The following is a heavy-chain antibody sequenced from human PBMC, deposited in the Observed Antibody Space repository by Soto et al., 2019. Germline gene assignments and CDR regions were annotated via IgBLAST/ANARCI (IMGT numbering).Heavy chain of an antibody. CDR3: AKDIGVGATTWDYYYGMDV. J-gene: IGHJ6*02. CDR2: ISYDGSNK. D-gene: IGHD1-26*01. CDR1: GFTFSSYG. V-gene: IGHV3-30*18. Sequence: PGGSLRLSCAASGFTFSSYGMHWVRQAPGKGLEWVAVISYDGSNKYYADSVKGRFTISRDNSKNTLYLQMNSLRAEDTAVYYCAKDIGVGATTWDYYYGMDVWGQGTTVTVSS.